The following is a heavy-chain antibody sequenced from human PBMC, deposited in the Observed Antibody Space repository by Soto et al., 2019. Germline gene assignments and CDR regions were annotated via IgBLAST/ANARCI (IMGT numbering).Heavy chain of an antibody. CDR3: ARPPGGFTVATYFLEQ. V-gene: IGHV2-70*04. CDR2: IDWDDYK. CDR1: EFSLSSKGMR. D-gene: IGHD4-17*01. J-gene: IGHJ4*02. Sequence: AGSTRLNPALTLTLTWTCSEFSLSSKGMRVSWIRQPPGKALEWLARIDWDDYKFYSPSLTSRLAISKGTSKNQLGLTMPTVEALDTGRYDCARPPGGFTVATYFLEQRGQGTTVNLPS.